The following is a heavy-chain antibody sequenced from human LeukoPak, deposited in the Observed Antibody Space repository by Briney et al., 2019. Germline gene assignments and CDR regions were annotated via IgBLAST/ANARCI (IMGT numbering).Heavy chain of an antibody. V-gene: IGHV3-21*04. Sequence: GGSLRLSCAASGFTFSSYSMNWVRQAPGKGLEWVSSISSSSSYIYYADSVKGRFTISRDNAKNSLYLQMNSLRADDTAVYYCATSPRVTLYVMGDFAYWGQGTLVTVSS. CDR1: GFTFSSYS. CDR2: ISSSSSYI. J-gene: IGHJ4*02. CDR3: ATSPRVTLYVMGDFAY. D-gene: IGHD3-16*01.